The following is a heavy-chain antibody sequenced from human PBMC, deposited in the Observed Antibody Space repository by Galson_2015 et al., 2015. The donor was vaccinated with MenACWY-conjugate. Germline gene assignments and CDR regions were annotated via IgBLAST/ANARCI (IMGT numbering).Heavy chain of an antibody. J-gene: IGHJ4*02. D-gene: IGHD2-21*01. Sequence: SLRLSCAASGFTFSSYAMSWVRQAPGKGLEWVSAISGSGGSTYYADSVKGRFTISRDNSKNTLYLQMNSLRAEDTAVYYCAGVRAAYCHSGTCYGLDVWGQGTLVTVSS. V-gene: IGHV3-23*01. CDR1: GFTFSSYA. CDR2: ISGSGGST. CDR3: AGVRAAYCHSGTCYGLDV.